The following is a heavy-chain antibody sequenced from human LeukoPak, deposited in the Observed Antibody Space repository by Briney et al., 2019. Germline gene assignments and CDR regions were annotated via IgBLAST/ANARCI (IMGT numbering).Heavy chain of an antibody. CDR3: AKGGLGGYNAVFDH. D-gene: IGHD5-24*01. CDR1: GFTFVGNA. Sequence: PGGSLRLSCATSGFTFVGNAMSWVRQAPGKGLEWVSGVSGSDGSSHYADSVKGRLTISVDNSKNTLHLQMNSLRAEDTAVYYCAKGGLGGYNAVFDHWGQGTLVTVSS. J-gene: IGHJ4*02. V-gene: IGHV3-23*01. CDR2: VSGSDGSS.